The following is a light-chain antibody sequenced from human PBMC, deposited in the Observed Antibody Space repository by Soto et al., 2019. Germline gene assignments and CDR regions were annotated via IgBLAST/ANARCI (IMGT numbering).Light chain of an antibody. V-gene: IGKV1-12*01. Sequence: DIQMTQSPSSVSASVGDRVTITCRASQDISSWLAWYQQKPGKAPKLLIYAASTLQSGVPLRFSASGSGTDFTLTISSLQPEDFATYYCQQANSFPRTFGQGTKVEIK. CDR3: QQANSFPRT. CDR1: QDISSW. J-gene: IGKJ1*01. CDR2: AAS.